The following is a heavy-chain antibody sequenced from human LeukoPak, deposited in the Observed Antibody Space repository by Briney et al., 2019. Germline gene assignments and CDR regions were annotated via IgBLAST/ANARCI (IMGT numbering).Heavy chain of an antibody. D-gene: IGHD3-10*01. J-gene: IGHJ4*02. CDR2: IWYDGSNK. CDR3: ARGGFGSNDYFDY. Sequence: GGSLRLSCAASGFTFSSYGMHWVRQAPGKGLEWVAVIWYDGSNKYYADSVKGRFTISRDNSKNTLYLQMNSLRAEDTAVYYCARGGFGSNDYFDYWGQGTLVTVSS. V-gene: IGHV3-33*01. CDR1: GFTFSSYG.